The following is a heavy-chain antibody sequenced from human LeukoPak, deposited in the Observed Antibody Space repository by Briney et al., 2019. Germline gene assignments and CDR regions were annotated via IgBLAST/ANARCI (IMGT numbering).Heavy chain of an antibody. CDR1: GYTFTSYG. Sequence: AASVKVSCKASGYTFTSYGISWVRQAPGQGLEWMGWISAYNGNTNYAQKLQGRVTMTTDTSTSTAYMELRSLRSDDTAVYYCARGMGDYNYYDSSGYLSFDYWGQGTLVTVSS. J-gene: IGHJ4*02. CDR2: ISAYNGNT. CDR3: ARGMGDYNYYDSSGYLSFDY. V-gene: IGHV1-18*01. D-gene: IGHD3-22*01.